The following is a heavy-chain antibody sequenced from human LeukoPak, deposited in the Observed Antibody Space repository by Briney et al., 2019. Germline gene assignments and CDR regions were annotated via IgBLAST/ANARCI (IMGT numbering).Heavy chain of an antibody. CDR1: GFTFSDYY. CDR3: AGSKPIEMATIYYYYYGMDV. J-gene: IGHJ6*02. D-gene: IGHD5-24*01. Sequence: GGSLRLSCAASGFTFSDYYMSWIRQAPGKGLEWVSYISSSGSTIYYADSVKGRFTISRDNAKNSLYLQMNSLRAEDTAVYYCAGSKPIEMATIYYYYYGMDVWGQGTTVTVSS. V-gene: IGHV3-11*01. CDR2: ISSSGSTI.